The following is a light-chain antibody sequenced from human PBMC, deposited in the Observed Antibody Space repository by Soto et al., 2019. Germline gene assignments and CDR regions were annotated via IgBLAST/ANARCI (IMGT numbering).Light chain of an antibody. J-gene: IGKJ5*01. CDR3: QQRGEWPPGAT. CDR1: QSVSSY. V-gene: IGKV3-11*01. CDR2: DAS. Sequence: EIVLTQSPATLSLSPEERATLSCRASQSVSSYLAWYQQKPGQAPRLLIYDASNRATGIPARFSGSGSGTDFTLTISSLEPEDFAVYYCQQRGEWPPGATFGQGTRLEIK.